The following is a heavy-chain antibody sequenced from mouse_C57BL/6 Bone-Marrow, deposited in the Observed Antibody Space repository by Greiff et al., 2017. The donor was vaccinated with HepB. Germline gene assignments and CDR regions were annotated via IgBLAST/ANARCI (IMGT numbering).Heavy chain of an antibody. Sequence: VQLVESGAELAKPGASVKLSCKASGYTFTSYWMHWVKPRPGQGLEWLGYINPSSGYTKYNQKFKDKATLTADKSSSTAYMQLSSLTYEDSAVYYCAREGTTVVARNWFAYWGQGTLVTVSA. CDR3: AREGTTVVARNWFAY. D-gene: IGHD1-1*01. CDR1: GYTFTSYW. V-gene: IGHV1-7*01. J-gene: IGHJ3*01. CDR2: INPSSGYT.